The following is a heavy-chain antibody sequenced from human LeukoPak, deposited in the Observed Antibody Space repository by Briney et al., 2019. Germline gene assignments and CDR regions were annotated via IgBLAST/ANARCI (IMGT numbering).Heavy chain of an antibody. Sequence: SETLSLTCAVSGGSISSGGYSWSWIRQPPGKGLEWIGYIYHSGSTYYNPSLKSRVTISVDRSKNQFSLKLSSVTAADTAVYYCASSPEGVYFQHWGQGTLVTVSS. D-gene: IGHD3-16*01. J-gene: IGHJ1*01. CDR2: IYHSGST. V-gene: IGHV4-30-2*01. CDR3: ASSPEGVYFQH. CDR1: GGSISSGGYS.